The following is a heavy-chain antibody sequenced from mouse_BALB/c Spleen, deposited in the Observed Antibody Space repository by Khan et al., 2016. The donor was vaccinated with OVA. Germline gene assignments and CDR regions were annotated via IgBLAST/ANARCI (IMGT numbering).Heavy chain of an antibody. CDR3: TRDRTVRAGYFGY. Sequence: EVELVESGGGFVKPGGSLKLSCAASGFTFSTYTMSWVRQTPEKRREWVATISSGGSYTYYPDSVKGRFTISRDNAKNTLYLQMSSLQSEDTAMYYCTRDRTVRAGYFGYWGQGTTLTVSS. V-gene: IGHV5-6-4*01. CDR1: GFTFSTYT. D-gene: IGHD3-2*01. J-gene: IGHJ2*01. CDR2: ISSGGSYT.